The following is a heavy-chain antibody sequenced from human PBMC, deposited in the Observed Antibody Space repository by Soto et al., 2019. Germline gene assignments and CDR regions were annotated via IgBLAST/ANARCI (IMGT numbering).Heavy chain of an antibody. CDR1: GGSISSINW. J-gene: IGHJ3*02. Sequence: SETLSLTCAVSGGSISSINWWSWVRQPPGKGLEWIGEIHHRGSINYSPSLSSRLTISVDKSKNQFSLNLSSVTATDTAVYYCARVTESDAFDIWGQGTMVTVSS. CDR2: IHHRGSI. V-gene: IGHV4-4*02. CDR3: ARVTESDAFDI.